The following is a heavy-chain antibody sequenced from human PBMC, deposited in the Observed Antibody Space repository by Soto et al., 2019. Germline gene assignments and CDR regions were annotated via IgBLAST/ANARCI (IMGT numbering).Heavy chain of an antibody. CDR1: GITVTKTY. CDR3: SRDPSDSRTSDY. CDR2: IYEDGRT. V-gene: IGHV3-66*01. D-gene: IGHD3-22*01. J-gene: IGHJ4*02. Sequence: GGSLRLSCTVSGITVTKTYFSWVRQAPGRGLEWVSVIYEDGRTFHADSVKGRFTTSRDSSKNTVSLEMISLRVEDTALYYCSRDPSDSRTSDYWGQGTQVTVSS.